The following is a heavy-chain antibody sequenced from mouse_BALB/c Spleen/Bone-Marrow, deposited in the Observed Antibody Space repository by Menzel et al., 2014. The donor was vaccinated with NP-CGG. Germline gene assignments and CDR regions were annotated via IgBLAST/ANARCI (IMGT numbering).Heavy chain of an antibody. CDR3: ARWGRLLDY. CDR1: GYSFTSYW. CDR2: IDPSDSET. J-gene: IGHJ2*01. Sequence: QVQLQQSGPQLVRPGASVKISCKASGYSFTSYWMHWVKQRPGQGLEWIGMIDPSDSETRLNQKFKDKATLTVDKSSSTAYMQLSSPTSEESTFYYYARWGRLLDYWGQGTTLTVSS. V-gene: IGHV1S74*01. D-gene: IGHD1-1*02.